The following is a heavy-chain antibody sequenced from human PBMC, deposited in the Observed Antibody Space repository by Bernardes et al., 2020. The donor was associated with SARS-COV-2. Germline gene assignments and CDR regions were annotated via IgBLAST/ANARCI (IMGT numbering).Heavy chain of an antibody. Sequence: VGSLILSCAASGFTLSGSWMHWVRQAPGQGLVWVSRIHSDGSTTSYADSVKGRFTISRDSAKNTLYLQMNSLRAEDTAVYHCARANSAYSFGSWGQGALVTVSS. CDR3: ARANSAYSFGS. V-gene: IGHV3-74*01. CDR1: GFTLSGSW. CDR2: IHSDGSTT. D-gene: IGHD5-18*01. J-gene: IGHJ4*02.